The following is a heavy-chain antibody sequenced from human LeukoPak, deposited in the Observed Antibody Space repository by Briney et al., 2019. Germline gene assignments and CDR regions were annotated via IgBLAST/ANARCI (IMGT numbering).Heavy chain of an antibody. Sequence: GGSLRLSCAASGFTFSSYSMMWVRQAPGKGLEWVSYISSSSTTIYYADSVKGRFTISRDNAKNSLYLQMNTLRAEDTAVYYCTRPRGFDAFDIWGQGTMVTVSS. J-gene: IGHJ3*02. CDR1: GFTFSSYS. CDR2: ISSSSTTI. V-gene: IGHV3-48*01. CDR3: TRPRGFDAFDI. D-gene: IGHD2-15*01.